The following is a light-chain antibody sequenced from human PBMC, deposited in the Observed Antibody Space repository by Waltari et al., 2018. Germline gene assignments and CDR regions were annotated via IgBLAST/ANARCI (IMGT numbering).Light chain of an antibody. J-gene: IGKJ1*01. CDR2: GAS. CDR1: QSVSSSY. CDR3: QQYGSSWT. Sequence: ETVLTQSPGTLSLSPGERATPSCRASQSVSSSYLAWYQQKPGQAPRLLIYGASSRATGIPDRFSGSGSGTDFTLTISRLEPEDFAVYYCQQYGSSWTFGQGTKVEIK. V-gene: IGKV3-20*01.